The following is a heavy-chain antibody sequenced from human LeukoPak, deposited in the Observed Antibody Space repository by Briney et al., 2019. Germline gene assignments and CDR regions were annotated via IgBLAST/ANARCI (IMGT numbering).Heavy chain of an antibody. Sequence: PGRSLRLSCAASGFTFSSYGMHWVRQAPGEGLEWVSYLSSSSSTIYYADSVKGRFTISRDNAKNSLYLQMNSLRAEDTAVYYCARAGRVYDSGSYSGDYFDYWGQGTLVTVSS. V-gene: IGHV3-48*04. CDR1: GFTFSSYG. CDR3: ARAGRVYDSGSYSGDYFDY. J-gene: IGHJ4*02. CDR2: LSSSSSTI. D-gene: IGHD3-10*01.